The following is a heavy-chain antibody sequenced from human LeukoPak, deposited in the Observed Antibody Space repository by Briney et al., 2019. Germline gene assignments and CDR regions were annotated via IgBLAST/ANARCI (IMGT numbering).Heavy chain of an antibody. V-gene: IGHV3-30-3*01. Sequence: GGSLRLSCAASGFTFSSYAMHWVRQAPGKGLEWVAVISYDGSNKYYADSVKGRFTISRDNSKNTLYPQMNSLTAEDTAVYFCARDRSGSIAVAGRRGFDYWGQGTLVTVSS. CDR3: ARDRSGSIAVAGRRGFDY. CDR2: ISYDGSNK. J-gene: IGHJ4*02. D-gene: IGHD6-19*01. CDR1: GFTFSSYA.